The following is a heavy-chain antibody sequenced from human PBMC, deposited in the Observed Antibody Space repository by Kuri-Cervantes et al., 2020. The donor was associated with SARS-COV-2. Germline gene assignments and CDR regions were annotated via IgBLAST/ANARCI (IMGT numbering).Heavy chain of an antibody. D-gene: IGHD3-22*01. CDR1: GFTFSDYY. CDR2: ISSSGSTI. V-gene: IGHV3-11*01. Sequence: GESLKISCAASGFTFSDYYMSWIRQAPGKGLEWVSYISSSGSTIYYADSVKGRFTISRDNSKNTLYLQMNSLRAEDTAVYYCARPRDDSSGYAIFDYWGQGTLVTVSS. CDR3: ARPRDDSSGYAIFDY. J-gene: IGHJ4*02.